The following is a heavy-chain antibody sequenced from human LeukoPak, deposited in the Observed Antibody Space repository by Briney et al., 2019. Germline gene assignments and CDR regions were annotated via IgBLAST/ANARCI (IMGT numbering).Heavy chain of an antibody. CDR2: ISGDGGST. V-gene: IGHV3-43*02. J-gene: IGHJ4*02. Sequence: PGGSLRLSCAASGFTFDDYAMHWVRQAPGKGLEWVSLISGDGGSTYYADSVKGRFTISRDNSKNSLYLQMNSLRTEDTALYYCAKDKYSSGWPAPAGYWGQGTLVTVSS. CDR1: GFTFDDYA. CDR3: AKDKYSSGWPAPAGY. D-gene: IGHD6-19*01.